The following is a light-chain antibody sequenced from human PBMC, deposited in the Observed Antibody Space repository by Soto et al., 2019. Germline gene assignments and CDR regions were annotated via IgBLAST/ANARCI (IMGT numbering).Light chain of an antibody. CDR1: SSNIGSNT. CDR2: ITD. V-gene: IGLV1-44*01. J-gene: IGLJ3*02. CDR3: ATWDDSLNVPV. Sequence: QSVLTQPPSASGTPGQRVTISCSGNSSNIGSNTVNWYQQLPGAAPKLLIWITDQRPSGVPDRFSGSKSGTSASLAINGLQSEDEAEYYCATWDDSLNVPVFGEGTK.